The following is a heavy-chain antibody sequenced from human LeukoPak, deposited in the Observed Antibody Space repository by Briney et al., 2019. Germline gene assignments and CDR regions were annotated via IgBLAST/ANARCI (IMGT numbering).Heavy chain of an antibody. J-gene: IGHJ4*01. CDR1: GGSISSYY. D-gene: IGHD2-15*01. CDR3: VSTRSVFRWYYFDN. V-gene: IGHV4-59*08. CDR2: IYYSGST. Sequence: SETLSLTCTVSGGSISSYYWSWIRQPPGKGLEWIGYIYYSGSTNYNPSLKSRVTISVDTSKNQFSLKLSSVTAADTAVYYCVSTRSVFRWYYFDNWGQGTRITVSS.